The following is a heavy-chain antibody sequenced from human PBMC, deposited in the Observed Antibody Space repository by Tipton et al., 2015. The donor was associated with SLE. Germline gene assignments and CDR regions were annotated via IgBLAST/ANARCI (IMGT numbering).Heavy chain of an antibody. D-gene: IGHD2/OR15-2a*01. CDR2: IYYSGNT. CDR3: ARRIVGPNSDDGFDI. V-gene: IGHV4-28*01. CDR1: GYSITTNNW. Sequence: TLSLTCAVSGYSITTNNWWGWIRQPPGKGLEWIGYIYYSGNTYQNPSLRSRVTMSVDTSKNHFSLRLSSVTAVDTAVYYCARRIVGPNSDDGFDIWGQGTLVIVSS. J-gene: IGHJ3*02.